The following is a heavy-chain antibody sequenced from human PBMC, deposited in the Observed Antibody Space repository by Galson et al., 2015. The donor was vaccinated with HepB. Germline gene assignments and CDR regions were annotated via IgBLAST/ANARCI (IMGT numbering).Heavy chain of an antibody. CDR2: IWYDGSNK. Sequence: SLRLSCAASGFTFSSYGMHWVRQAPGKGLEWVAVIWYDGSNKYYADSVKGRFTISRDNSKNTLYLQMNSLRAEDTAVYYCARDAPRATIFGDARGSMDVWGQGTTVTVSS. J-gene: IGHJ6*02. CDR3: ARDAPRATIFGDARGSMDV. CDR1: GFTFSSYG. D-gene: IGHD3-3*01. V-gene: IGHV3-33*01.